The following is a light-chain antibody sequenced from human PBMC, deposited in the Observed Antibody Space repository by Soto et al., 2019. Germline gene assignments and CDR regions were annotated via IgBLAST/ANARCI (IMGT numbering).Light chain of an antibody. Sequence: QSVLTQPPSVSGAPGQRITISCTGTPSNIGADSHVHWYQQFPRGAPKLLISATYNRAPGVPDRFSASRSGASASLAVTGLQAEDEAQYYCQSYDNTLRGSVFGGGTKLTVL. CDR3: QSYDNTLRGSV. V-gene: IGLV1-40*01. CDR2: ATY. CDR1: PSNIGADSH. J-gene: IGLJ2*01.